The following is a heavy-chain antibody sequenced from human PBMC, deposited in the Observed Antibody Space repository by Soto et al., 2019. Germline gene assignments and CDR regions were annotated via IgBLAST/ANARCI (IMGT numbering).Heavy chain of an antibody. CDR3: AREVQVHTPAFVY. V-gene: IGHV1-69*19. CDR1: GGTFNTYA. Sequence: QVQLVQSGAEMKKPGSSVKVSCQSSGGTFNTYAMNWVRQAPGQGPEWMGDISPMFGAANYAPKFQGRVTITADDSTGTSYMQWSSLTSEDTALYFCAREVQVHTPAFVYWGHGTLVTVSS. D-gene: IGHD3-10*01. J-gene: IGHJ4*01. CDR2: ISPMFGAA.